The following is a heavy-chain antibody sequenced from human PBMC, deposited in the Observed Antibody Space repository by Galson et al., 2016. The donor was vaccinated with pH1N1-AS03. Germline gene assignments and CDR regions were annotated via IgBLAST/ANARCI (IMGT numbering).Heavy chain of an antibody. CDR3: GNGWSTIGSGD. CDR1: GFTFNNYW. V-gene: IGHV3-74*01. D-gene: IGHD2/OR15-2a*01. CDR2: ISSDGTKS. J-gene: IGHJ1*01. Sequence: SLRLSCAASGFTFNNYWMHWVRQVPGKGLVWVSHISSDGTKSDYADSAKGRFTISRDNSKNTLYLQMNSLRPDDTALYYCGNGWSTIGSGDLGQGTLVTVSS.